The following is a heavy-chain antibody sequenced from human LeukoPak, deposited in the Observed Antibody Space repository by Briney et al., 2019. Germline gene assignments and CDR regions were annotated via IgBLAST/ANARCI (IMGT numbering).Heavy chain of an antibody. D-gene: IGHD5-12*01. V-gene: IGHV4-4*09. Sequence: SETLSLTCTVSGGSISSYYWSWIRQPPGKGLGWIGYIYTSGSTNYNPSLKSRVTISVDTSKNQFSLKLSSVTAADTAVYYCAKADLGYSGYDLIWFDPWGQGTLVTVSS. CDR1: GGSISSYY. CDR3: AKADLGYSGYDLIWFDP. J-gene: IGHJ5*02. CDR2: IYTSGST.